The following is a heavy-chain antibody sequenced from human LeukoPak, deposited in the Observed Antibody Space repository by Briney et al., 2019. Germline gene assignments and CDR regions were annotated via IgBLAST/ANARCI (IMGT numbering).Heavy chain of an antibody. CDR1: GFTFSSYS. D-gene: IGHD3-10*01. CDR3: AKLNYYGSGSYYNPAAYYFDY. V-gene: IGHV3-21*01. J-gene: IGHJ4*02. CDR2: ISSSSSYI. Sequence: GGSLRLSCAASGFTFSSYSMNWVRQAPGKGLEWVSSISSSSSYIYYADSVKGRFTISRDNAKNSLYLQMNSLRAEDTAVYYCAKLNYYGSGSYYNPAAYYFDYWGQGTLVTVSS.